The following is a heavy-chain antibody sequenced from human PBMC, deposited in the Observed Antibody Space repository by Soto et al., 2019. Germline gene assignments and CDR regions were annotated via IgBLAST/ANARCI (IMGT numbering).Heavy chain of an antibody. J-gene: IGHJ4*02. V-gene: IGHV1-18*01. CDR3: AREGLLLLPDY. CDR1: GYTFTNND. Sequence: ASVTVSCQTSGYTFTNNDVCWVRQTPGQGLEWMGWISPYSGKTNYARKFKGRVTMTTDTSTSTVYMELTSLTSDDTAVYYCAREGLLLLPDYWGQGTLVTVSS. D-gene: IGHD3-22*01. CDR2: ISPYSGKT.